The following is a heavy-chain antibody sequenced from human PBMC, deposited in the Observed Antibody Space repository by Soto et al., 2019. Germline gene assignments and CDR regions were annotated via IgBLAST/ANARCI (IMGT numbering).Heavy chain of an antibody. CDR3: ARDRSIVVVPAATLDYYYGMDV. J-gene: IGHJ6*02. CDR2: INPSGGST. CDR1: GYTFTSYY. Sequence: QVQLVQSGAEVKKPGASVKVSCKASGYTFTSYYMNWVRQAPGHGLEWMGIINPSGGSTTYAQKFQGRVTMTRDTSTSTVYMELSSLRSEDTAVYYCARDRSIVVVPAATLDYYYGMDVWGQGTTVTVSS. D-gene: IGHD2-2*01. V-gene: IGHV1-46*01.